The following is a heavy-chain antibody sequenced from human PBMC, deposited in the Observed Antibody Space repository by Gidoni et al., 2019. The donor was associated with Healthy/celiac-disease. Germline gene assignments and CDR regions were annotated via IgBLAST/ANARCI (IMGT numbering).Heavy chain of an antibody. CDR3: ARDLPRRGLDY. Sequence: EVQLVASGGGLIQPGGSLCPSCAASGFTVSSNYMSWVCQAPGKVLEWVSVSYSGGTTYYADSGKGRFTISRENSKNALYLQMNSLRAEDTAVYYCARDLPRRGLDYWGQGTLVTVSS. V-gene: IGHV3-53*01. J-gene: IGHJ4*02. CDR1: GFTVSSNY. CDR2: SYSGGTT. D-gene: IGHD5-12*01.